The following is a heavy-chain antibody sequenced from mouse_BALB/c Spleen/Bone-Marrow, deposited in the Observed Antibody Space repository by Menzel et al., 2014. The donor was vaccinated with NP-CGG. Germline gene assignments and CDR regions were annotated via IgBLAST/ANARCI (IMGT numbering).Heavy chain of an antibody. J-gene: IGHJ3*01. CDR1: GYTFTSYY. Sequence: QVQLKQSGAELVKPGASVKLSCKASGYTFTSYYMYWVKQRPGQGLEWIGGINPSNGGTNFNEKFKSKATLTVDKSSSTAYTQLSSLTSEDSAVYYCTRGLRAWFAYWGQGTLVTVSA. CDR3: TRGLRAWFAY. CDR2: INPSNGGT. D-gene: IGHD3-1*01. V-gene: IGHV1S81*02.